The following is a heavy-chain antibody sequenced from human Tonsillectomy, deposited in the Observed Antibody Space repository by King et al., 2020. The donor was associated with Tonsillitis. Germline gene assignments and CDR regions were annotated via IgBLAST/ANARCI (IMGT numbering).Heavy chain of an antibody. CDR2: ISYDGSNK. Sequence: VQLVESGGGVVQPGRSLRLSCAASGFTFSSYGMHWVRQAPGKGLEWVAVISYDGSNKYYADSVKGRFTISRDNSKNTLYLQMNSLRAEDTAVYYCANSRPEPTRLLWFGGNYWGQGTLVTVSS. CDR1: GFTFSSYG. V-gene: IGHV3-30*18. D-gene: IGHD3-10*01. CDR3: ANSRPEPTRLLWFGGNY. J-gene: IGHJ4*02.